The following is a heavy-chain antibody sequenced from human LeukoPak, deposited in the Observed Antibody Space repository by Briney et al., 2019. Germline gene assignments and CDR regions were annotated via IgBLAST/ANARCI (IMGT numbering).Heavy chain of an antibody. V-gene: IGHV4-39*01. Sequence: PSETLSLTCTVSGGSISSSSYYWGWIRQPPGKGLEWIGSIYYSGSTYYNPSLKSRVTISVDTSKNQFSLKLSSVTAADTAVYYCARLPRGYSISWLNPDDAFDIWGQGTMVTVSS. J-gene: IGHJ3*02. CDR2: IYYSGST. D-gene: IGHD6-13*01. CDR1: GGSISSSSYY. CDR3: ARLPRGYSISWLNPDDAFDI.